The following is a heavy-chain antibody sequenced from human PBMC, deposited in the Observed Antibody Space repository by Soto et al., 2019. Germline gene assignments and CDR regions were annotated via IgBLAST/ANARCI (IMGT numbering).Heavy chain of an antibody. CDR2: INAGNGNT. CDR1: GYTFTSYA. D-gene: IGHD2-15*01. CDR3: AREGVDIVVVVAATASDGMDV. J-gene: IGHJ6*02. Sequence: ASVKVSCKASGYTFTSYAMHWVRQAPGQRLEWMGWINAGNGNTKYSQKFQGRVTITRDTSASTAYMELSSLRSEDTAVYYCAREGVDIVVVVAATASDGMDVWGQGTTVTVSS. V-gene: IGHV1-3*01.